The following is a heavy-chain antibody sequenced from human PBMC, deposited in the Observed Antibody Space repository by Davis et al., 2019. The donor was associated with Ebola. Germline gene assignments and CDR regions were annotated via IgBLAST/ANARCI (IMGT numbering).Heavy chain of an antibody. CDR3: TSTMVRGVILNFDY. V-gene: IGHV3-49*04. CDR1: GGSISSYY. Sequence: GGSLRLSCTVSGGSISSYYWSWVRQAPGKGLEWVGFIRSKAYGGTTEYAASVKGRFTISRDDSKSIAYLQMNSLKTEDTAVYYCTSTMVRGVILNFDYWGQGTLVTVSS. D-gene: IGHD3-10*01. CDR2: IRSKAYGGTT. J-gene: IGHJ4*02.